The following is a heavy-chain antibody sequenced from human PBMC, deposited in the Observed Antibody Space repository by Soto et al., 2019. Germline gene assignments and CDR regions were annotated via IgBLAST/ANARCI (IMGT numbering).Heavy chain of an antibody. Sequence: ASVKVSCKASGYTFTSYGISWVRQAPGQGLEWMGWISAYNGNTNYAQKLQGRVTMTTDTSTSTAYMELRSLRSDDTAVYYCAKVVQSPGGGYYYYYGMDVWGQGTTVTVSS. V-gene: IGHV1-18*04. CDR2: ISAYNGNT. CDR3: AKVVQSPGGGYYYYYGMDV. D-gene: IGHD2-15*01. J-gene: IGHJ6*02. CDR1: GYTFTSYG.